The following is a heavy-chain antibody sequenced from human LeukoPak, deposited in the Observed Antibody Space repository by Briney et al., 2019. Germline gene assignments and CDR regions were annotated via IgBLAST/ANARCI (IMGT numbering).Heavy chain of an antibody. CDR3: ARDSGGNFPLDY. V-gene: IGHV4-30-4*08. D-gene: IGHD4-23*01. Sequence: SETLSLTCTVSGGSISSGGYYWSWIRQPPGKGLEWIGYIYYSGSTYYNPSLKSRVTISVDTSKNQFSLKLSSVTAADTAVYYCARDSGGNFPLDYWGQGTLVTVSS. CDR2: IYYSGST. J-gene: IGHJ4*02. CDR1: GGSISSGGYY.